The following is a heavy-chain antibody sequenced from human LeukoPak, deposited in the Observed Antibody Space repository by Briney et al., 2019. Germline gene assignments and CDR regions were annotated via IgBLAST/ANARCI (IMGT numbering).Heavy chain of an antibody. J-gene: IGHJ5*02. V-gene: IGHV4-39*07. CDR1: GGSISSGSYY. CDR2: IYYSGST. Sequence: SETLSLTCTVSGGSISSGSYYWSWIRQPPGKGLEWIGSIYYSGSTYYNPSLKSRVTISVDTSKNQFSLKLSSVTAADTAVYYCASESVFGVVIIRSDPWGQGTLVTVSS. D-gene: IGHD3-3*01. CDR3: ASESVFGVVIIRSDP.